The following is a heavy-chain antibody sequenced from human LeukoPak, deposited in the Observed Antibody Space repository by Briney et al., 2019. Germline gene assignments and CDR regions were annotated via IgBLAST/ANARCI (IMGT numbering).Heavy chain of an antibody. J-gene: IGHJ4*02. D-gene: IGHD3-10*01. CDR2: IIPIFGTA. Sequence: SVKVSRKASGGTFSSYAISWVRQAPGQGLEGMGGIIPIFGTANYAQKFQGRVTITADKSTSTAYMELSSLRSEDTAVYYCATYGSGSYYYAFDYWGQGTLVTVSS. CDR3: ATYGSGSYYYAFDY. V-gene: IGHV1-69*06. CDR1: GGTFSSYA.